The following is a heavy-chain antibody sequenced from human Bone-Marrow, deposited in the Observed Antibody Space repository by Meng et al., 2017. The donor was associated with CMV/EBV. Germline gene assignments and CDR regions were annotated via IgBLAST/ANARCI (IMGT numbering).Heavy chain of an antibody. CDR3: ARDGGGGDSHDAFDI. J-gene: IGHJ3*02. CDR1: GFSFSTFA. D-gene: IGHD3-16*01. CDR2: IWSDGSNK. Sequence: GESLKISCATSGFSFSTFAMHWVRQAPGKGLEWVAVIWSDGSNKYYAEYVKGRFTISRDNSKNTLYLQMNSLRGEDTAIYYCARDGGGGDSHDAFDIWGPGTMVPVSS. V-gene: IGHV3-33*01.